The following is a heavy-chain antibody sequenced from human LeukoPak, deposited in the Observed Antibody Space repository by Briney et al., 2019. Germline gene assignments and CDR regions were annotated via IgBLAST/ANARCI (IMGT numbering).Heavy chain of an antibody. J-gene: IGHJ4*02. Sequence: SETLSLTCTVSGGSISSYYWSWIRQPPGKGLEWIGYIYYSGYTNYNPSLKSRVTISVDTSKNQFSLKLSSVTAADAAVYYCARESKAVAGDFDYWGQGTLVTVSS. V-gene: IGHV4-59*01. D-gene: IGHD6-19*01. CDR2: IYYSGYT. CDR3: ARESKAVAGDFDY. CDR1: GGSISSYY.